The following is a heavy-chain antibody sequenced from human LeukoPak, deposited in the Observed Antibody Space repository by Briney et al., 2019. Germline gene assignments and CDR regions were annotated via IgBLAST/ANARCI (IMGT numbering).Heavy chain of an antibody. CDR1: GGSISSSSYY. CDR2: IYYSGST. V-gene: IGHV4-39*07. Sequence: PSETLSLTCTVSGGSISSSSYYWGWIRQPPGKGLGWIGSIYYSGSTYYNPSLKSRVTISVDTSKNQFSLKLSSVTAADTAVYYCARDPANSGSYYFDYWGQGTLVTVSS. J-gene: IGHJ4*02. CDR3: ARDPANSGSYYFDY. D-gene: IGHD1-26*01.